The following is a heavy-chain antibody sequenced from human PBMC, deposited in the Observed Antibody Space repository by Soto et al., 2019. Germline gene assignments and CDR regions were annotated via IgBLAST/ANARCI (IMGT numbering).Heavy chain of an antibody. V-gene: IGHV3-48*03. Sequence: LRLSCAASGFTFSSYEMNWVRQAPGKGLEWVSYISSGGSTIYFADSVKGRFTISSDNAKNSLYLQMNSLRAEDTAVYYCERDHPSYRSFDSWGQGPMVTVSS. CDR2: ISSGGSTI. D-gene: IGHD3-16*02. CDR1: GFTFSSYE. J-gene: IGHJ4*02. CDR3: ERDHPSYRSFDS.